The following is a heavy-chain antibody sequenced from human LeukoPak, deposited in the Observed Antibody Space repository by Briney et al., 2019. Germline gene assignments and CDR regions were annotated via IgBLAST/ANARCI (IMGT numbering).Heavy chain of an antibody. V-gene: IGHV5-51*01. CDR2: IYPDDSDT. CDR3: GRIPAAGSLKGSFDI. D-gene: IGHD6-13*01. J-gene: IGHJ3*02. CDR1: GYRFTSYW. Sequence: GESLKISCKGSGYRFTSYWIGWVRQMPGKGLEWMGIIYPDDSDTRYSPSFQGQVTISADKSISTAYLQWSSLKASDSAMYYCGRIPAAGSLKGSFDIWGQGTMVTVSS.